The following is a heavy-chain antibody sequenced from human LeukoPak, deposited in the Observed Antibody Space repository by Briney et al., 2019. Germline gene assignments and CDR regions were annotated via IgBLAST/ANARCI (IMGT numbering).Heavy chain of an antibody. CDR3: ARNSALDY. V-gene: IGHV3-7*01. J-gene: IGHJ4*02. CDR1: GFTFTNYW. Sequence: GGSLRLSCAASGFTFTNYWMSWVRQAPGKGLEWVANINEDGSGKYYVDSVKGRFSISRDNAKNSLYLQMNSLRAEDTAVYYCARNSALDYWGQGTPVTVSS. D-gene: IGHD2/OR15-2a*01. CDR2: INEDGSGK.